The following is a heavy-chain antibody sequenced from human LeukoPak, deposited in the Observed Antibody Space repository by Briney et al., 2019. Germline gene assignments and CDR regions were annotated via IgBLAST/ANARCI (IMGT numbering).Heavy chain of an antibody. Sequence: PSETLSLTCTVYGGSISSYYWSWIRQPAGRGLEWIGRIYTSGSTNYNPSLKSRVTMSVDTSKNQFSLKLSSVTAADTAVYYCARDLLRFEPGDYYYYYMDVWGKGTPVTVSS. CDR1: GGSISSYY. CDR3: ARDLLRFEPGDYYYYYMDV. CDR2: IYTSGST. V-gene: IGHV4-4*07. J-gene: IGHJ6*03. D-gene: IGHD3-3*01.